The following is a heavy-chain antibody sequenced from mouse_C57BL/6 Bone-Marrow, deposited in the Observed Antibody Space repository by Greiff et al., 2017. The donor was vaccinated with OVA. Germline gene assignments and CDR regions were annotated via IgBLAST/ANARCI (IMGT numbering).Heavy chain of an antibody. D-gene: IGHD1-1*01. CDR2: INPNNGGT. J-gene: IGHJ2*01. V-gene: IGHV1-18*01. CDR3: ARPSYYYGSSLYYFDY. CDR1: GYTFTDYN. Sequence: VQLQQSGPELVKPGASVKIPCKASGYTFTDYNMDWVKQSHGKSLEWIGDINPNNGGTIYNQKFKGKATLTVDKSSSTAYMELRSLTSEDTAVYYCARPSYYYGSSLYYFDYWGQGTTLTVSS.